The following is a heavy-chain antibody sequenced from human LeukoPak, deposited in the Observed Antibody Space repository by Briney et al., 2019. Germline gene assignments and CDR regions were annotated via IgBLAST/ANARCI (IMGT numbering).Heavy chain of an antibody. CDR3: ARVGGITMIVVLITDAFDI. CDR1: GGSISSSSYY. Sequence: SETLSLTCTVSGGSISSSSYYWGWIRQPPGKGLEWIGSIYYSGSTYYNPSLKSRVTISVDASKNQFSLKLRSVTAADTAVYYCARVGGITMIVVLITDAFDIWGQGTMVTVSS. D-gene: IGHD3-22*01. J-gene: IGHJ3*02. CDR2: IYYSGST. V-gene: IGHV4-39*07.